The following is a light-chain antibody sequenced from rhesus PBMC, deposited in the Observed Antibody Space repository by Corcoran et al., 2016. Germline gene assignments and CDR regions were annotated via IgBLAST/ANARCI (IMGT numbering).Light chain of an antibody. J-gene: IGKJ3*01. V-gene: IGKV1-19*01. Sequence: DIQMTQSPSSLSASVGDKVTITCHASQGIISWLAWYQQKPGKAPKPLTYAASSLQSGVPSRFCGSGSGTDYTLTISSLQTEDFATYYCQQYDDLPFTFGPGTKLDIK. CDR1: QGIISW. CDR3: QQYDDLPFT. CDR2: AAS.